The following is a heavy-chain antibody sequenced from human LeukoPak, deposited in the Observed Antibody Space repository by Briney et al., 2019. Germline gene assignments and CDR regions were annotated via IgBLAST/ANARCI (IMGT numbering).Heavy chain of an antibody. CDR1: GFTFSSYG. CDR2: ISYDGSNK. V-gene: IGHV3-30*18. Sequence: GGSLRLSCAASGFTFSSYGMHWVRQAPGKGLEWVAVISYDGSNKYYADSVKGRFTISRENSKNTLYLQMNSLRAEDTAVYYCAKDANYYGSGSYYGMDVWGQGTTVTVSS. D-gene: IGHD3-10*01. CDR3: AKDANYYGSGSYYGMDV. J-gene: IGHJ6*02.